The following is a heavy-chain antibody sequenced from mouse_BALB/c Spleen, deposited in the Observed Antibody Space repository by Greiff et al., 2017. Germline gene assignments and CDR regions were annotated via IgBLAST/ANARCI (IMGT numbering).Heavy chain of an antibody. V-gene: IGHV5-12-1*01. J-gene: IGHJ4*01. D-gene: IGHD2-1*01. CDR1: GFAFSSYD. CDR2: ISSGGGST. Sequence: DVKLVESGGGLVKPGGSLKLSCAASGFAFSSYDMSWVRQTPEKRLEWVAYISSGGGSTYYPDTVKGRFTISRDNAKNTLYLQMSSLKSEDTAMYYCARQRENGNYVRAMDYWGQGTSVTVSS. CDR3: ARQRENGNYVRAMDY.